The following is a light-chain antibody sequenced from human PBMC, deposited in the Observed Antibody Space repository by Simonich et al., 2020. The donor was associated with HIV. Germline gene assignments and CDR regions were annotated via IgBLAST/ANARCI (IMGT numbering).Light chain of an antibody. CDR1: QDISSA. V-gene: IGKV1-13*02. J-gene: IGKJ2*02. CDR3: QQYNSYSPRWT. CDR2: VDS. Sequence: AIQLTQSPSSLSASVGDRVTITCRASQDISSALAGYPQKPGKAPKLLLYVDSSLEVGVPSRYSGSGSGTEFTLTISSLQPEDFATYYCQQYNSYSPRWTFGQGTKLEIK.